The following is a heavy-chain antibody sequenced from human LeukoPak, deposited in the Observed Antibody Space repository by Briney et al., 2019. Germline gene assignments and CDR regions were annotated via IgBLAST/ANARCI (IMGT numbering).Heavy chain of an antibody. CDR3: ARPMGIAVAGTGY. CDR2: ISSSSSYI. CDR1: GFTFSSYS. J-gene: IGHJ4*02. Sequence: GGSLRLSCAASGFTFSSYSMNWVRQAPGKGLEWVSSISSSSSYIYYADSVKGRFTIFRDNAKNSLYLQMNSLRAEDTAVYYCARPMGIAVAGTGYWGQGTLVTVSS. V-gene: IGHV3-21*01. D-gene: IGHD6-19*01.